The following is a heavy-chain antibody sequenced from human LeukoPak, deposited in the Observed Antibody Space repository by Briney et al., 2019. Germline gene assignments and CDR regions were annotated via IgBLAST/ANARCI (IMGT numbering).Heavy chain of an antibody. D-gene: IGHD6-6*01. CDR3: ARTDSTSSGYFDY. Sequence: GGSLRLSCAASGFTFSSYAMHWVRQAPGKGLEWVAVISYDGSNKYYADSVKGRFTISRDNSKNTLYLQMNSLRAEDTAVYYCARTDSTSSGYFDYWGQGTLVTVSS. CDR2: ISYDGSNK. J-gene: IGHJ4*02. CDR1: GFTFSSYA. V-gene: IGHV3-30*04.